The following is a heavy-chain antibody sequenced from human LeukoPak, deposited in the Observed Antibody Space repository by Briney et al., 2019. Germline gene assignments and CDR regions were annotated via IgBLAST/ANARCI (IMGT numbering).Heavy chain of an antibody. D-gene: IGHD1-26*01. Sequence: SETLSLTCAVSGDSISSSNWWSWVRQPPEKGLEWIGEIYHSGNTNYNPPLKSRVTISLDKSKNQFSLKLNSVTAADTAVYYCARVGALGGHDFWGQGSLVTVSS. CDR1: GDSISSSNW. J-gene: IGHJ4*02. CDR3: ARVGALGGHDF. V-gene: IGHV4-4*02. CDR2: IYHSGNT.